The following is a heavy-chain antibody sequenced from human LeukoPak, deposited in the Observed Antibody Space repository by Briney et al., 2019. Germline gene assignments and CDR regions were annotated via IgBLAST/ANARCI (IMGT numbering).Heavy chain of an antibody. V-gene: IGHV3-7*04. D-gene: IGHD1-14*01. CDR2: IKDDGSEK. CDR1: GFTFSSYW. J-gene: IGHJ4*02. Sequence: GGSLRLSCVGPGFTFSSYWMTWVRQAPGKGLEWVANIKDDGSEKYSVDSVKGRFTISRDSAKNLLYLQMSSLRAEDTAVYYCARARIDYWGQGTLVTLSS. CDR3: ARARIDY.